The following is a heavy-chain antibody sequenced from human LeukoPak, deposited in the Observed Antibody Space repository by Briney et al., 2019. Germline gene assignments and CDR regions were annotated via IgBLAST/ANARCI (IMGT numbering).Heavy chain of an antibody. Sequence: GESLKISCKGSGYSFTSYWIGWVRQMPGKGLEWMGIIYPDDSDTTYSPSFQGQVTISADKSISTAYLQWSSLKPSDTAMYYCVRPSNAYYDNNAYFDYYFDYWGQGTLVTVSS. CDR2: IYPDDSDT. CDR1: GYSFTSYW. D-gene: IGHD3-22*01. J-gene: IGHJ4*02. V-gene: IGHV5-51*01. CDR3: VRPSNAYYDNNAYFDYYFDY.